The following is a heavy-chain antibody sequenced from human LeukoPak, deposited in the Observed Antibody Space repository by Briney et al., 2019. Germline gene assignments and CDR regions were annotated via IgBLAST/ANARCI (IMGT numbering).Heavy chain of an antibody. J-gene: IGHJ3*02. V-gene: IGHV3-33*08. CDR2: IWYGGSNK. CDR3: AKITVNDAFDI. Sequence: GRSLRLSCAASGFTFSSYGMHWVRQAPGKGLEWVAVIWYGGSNKYYADSVKGRFTISRDNSKNTLYLQMNSLRAEDTAVYYCAKITVNDAFDIWGQGTMVTVSS. CDR1: GFTFSSYG. D-gene: IGHD4-17*01.